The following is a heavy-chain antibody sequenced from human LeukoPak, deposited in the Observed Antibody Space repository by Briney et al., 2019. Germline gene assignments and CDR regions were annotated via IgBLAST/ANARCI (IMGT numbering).Heavy chain of an antibody. Sequence: GGSLRLSCAASGFTFSSYSMNWVRQAPGKGLEWVSYISSSSSTIYYADSVKGRFTISRDNAKNSLYLQMNSLRAEDTAVYYCARGNYDSGFDYWGQGTLVTVSS. CDR3: ARGNYDSGFDY. D-gene: IGHD3-22*01. J-gene: IGHJ4*02. CDR1: GFTFSSYS. CDR2: ISSSSSTI. V-gene: IGHV3-48*01.